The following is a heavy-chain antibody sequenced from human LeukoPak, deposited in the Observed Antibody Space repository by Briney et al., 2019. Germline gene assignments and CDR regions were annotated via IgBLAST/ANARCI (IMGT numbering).Heavy chain of an antibody. Sequence: GGSLRLSCAASGFTFSSYWMSWVRQAPGKGLEWVANMKQDGSEKYYVDSVKGRFTISRDNAKNSLYLQMNSLRAEDTAVYYCASIQLWFRYYFDYWGQGTLVTVSS. D-gene: IGHD5-18*01. J-gene: IGHJ4*02. CDR3: ASIQLWFRYYFDY. CDR2: MKQDGSEK. CDR1: GFTFSSYW. V-gene: IGHV3-7*03.